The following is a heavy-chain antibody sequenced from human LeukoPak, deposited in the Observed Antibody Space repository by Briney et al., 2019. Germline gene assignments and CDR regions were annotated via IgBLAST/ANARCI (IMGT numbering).Heavy chain of an antibody. D-gene: IGHD2/OR15-2a*01. Sequence: ASVKVSCKASGGTFSSYAINWVRQATGQGLEWMGWMNPNSGNTGYAQKFQGRVTMTRNTSISTAYMELSSLRSEDTAVYYCARGLDAVIDYWGQGTLVTVSS. CDR2: MNPNSGNT. V-gene: IGHV1-8*02. J-gene: IGHJ4*02. CDR1: GGTFSSYA. CDR3: ARGLDAVIDY.